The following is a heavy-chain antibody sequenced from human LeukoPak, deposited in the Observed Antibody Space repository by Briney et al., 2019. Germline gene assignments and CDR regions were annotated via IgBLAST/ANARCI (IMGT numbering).Heavy chain of an antibody. J-gene: IGHJ6*03. Sequence: KASETLSLTCAVYGGSFSGYYWSWIRQPPGKGLEWIGEVNHSGSTNYNPSLKSRVTISVDTSKNQFSLKLSSVTAADTAVYYCARRLQLWNYYYYMDVWGKGTTVTVSS. CDR3: ARRLQLWNYYYYMDV. CDR2: VNHSGST. D-gene: IGHD5-18*01. CDR1: GGSFSGYY. V-gene: IGHV4-34*01.